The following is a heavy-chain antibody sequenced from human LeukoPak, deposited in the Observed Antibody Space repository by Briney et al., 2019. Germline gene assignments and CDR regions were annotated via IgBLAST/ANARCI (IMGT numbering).Heavy chain of an antibody. J-gene: IGHJ4*02. CDR1: GLTVSINH. Sequence: GGSMRLSCAASGLTVSINHMTWVRQAPGKGLEWVSLMYGAGSTHYADSVRGRFTISRDNSKNTVYVQMNSLRAEDTAVYYCGASNLLTGYFSLNYWGQGTLVTVSS. CDR2: MYGAGST. V-gene: IGHV3-66*01. CDR3: GASNLLTGYFSLNY. D-gene: IGHD3-9*01.